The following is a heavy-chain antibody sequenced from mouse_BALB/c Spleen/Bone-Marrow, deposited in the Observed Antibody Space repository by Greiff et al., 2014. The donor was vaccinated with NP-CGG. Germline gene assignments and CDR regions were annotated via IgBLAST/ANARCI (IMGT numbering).Heavy chain of an antibody. CDR2: IYPGGGYT. Sequence: QVQLQQSGAELVRPGTSVKMSCKAAGYTFTNYWIGWVKQRPGRGLELIGDIYPGGGYTNYNEKFKGKATLTADTSSSTAYMQLSSLTSEDSAVYYCAIHGEAMDYWGQGTSVTVSS. J-gene: IGHJ4*01. V-gene: IGHV1-63*02. CDR1: GYTFTNYW. CDR3: AIHGEAMDY.